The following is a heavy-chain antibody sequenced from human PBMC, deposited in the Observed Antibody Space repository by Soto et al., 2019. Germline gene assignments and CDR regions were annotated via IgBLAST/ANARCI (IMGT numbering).Heavy chain of an antibody. J-gene: IGHJ5*02. CDR2: IDSSGEK. Sequence: QVTLKESGPVLVKPTETLTLRCTVSGLSITDSEMGVSWIRQPPGQPLEWLAHIDSSGEKSYRTFLKSRLAISKDTSKSQIVLTMTNMDPADTATYYCARSHLAVAVIPWFDPWGQGIPVTVSS. CDR1: GLSITDSEMG. D-gene: IGHD2-21*01. V-gene: IGHV2-26*01. CDR3: ARSHLAVAVIPWFDP.